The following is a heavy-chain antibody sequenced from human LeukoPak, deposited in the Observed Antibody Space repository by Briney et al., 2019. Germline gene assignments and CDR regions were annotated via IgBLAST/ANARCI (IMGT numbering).Heavy chain of an antibody. CDR3: ARHGYSGYLNY. CDR1: GGSISSYY. D-gene: IGHD5-12*01. CDR2: IYTSGST. V-gene: IGHV4-4*09. Sequence: SETLSLTCTVSGGSISSYYWSWIRQPPGKGLEWIGYIYTSGSTNYNPSLKSRVTISVDTSKNQFPLMLSSVTAADTAVYYCARHGYSGYLNYWGQGTLVTVSS. J-gene: IGHJ4*02.